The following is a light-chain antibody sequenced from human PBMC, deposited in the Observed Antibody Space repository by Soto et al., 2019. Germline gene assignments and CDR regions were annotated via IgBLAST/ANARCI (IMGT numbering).Light chain of an antibody. Sequence: DIQLTQSPSFLSASEGDRVTIACRASQGISNLLAWYQQKPGKAPKLLISFASTLQSGVPSRFTGSGSGTEFTLTISSLQPEDCATYYCQQFNSYPRTFGQGTKVEIK. CDR2: FAS. J-gene: IGKJ1*01. V-gene: IGKV1-9*01. CDR3: QQFNSYPRT. CDR1: QGISNL.